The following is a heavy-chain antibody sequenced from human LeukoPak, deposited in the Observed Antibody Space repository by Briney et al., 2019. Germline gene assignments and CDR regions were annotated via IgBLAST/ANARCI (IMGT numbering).Heavy chain of an antibody. Sequence: PSETLSLTCTVSGGSTASSSHYWGWIRQSPGKGLEWTAIMYYTGSTYYNPPLKSRVSISVDTSRNQFSLKLTSVTAADTAIYYCARHRIQPPVLMDVWGQGTTVTVSS. J-gene: IGHJ6*02. V-gene: IGHV4-39*01. CDR3: ARHRIQPPVLMDV. CDR2: MYYTGST. CDR1: GGSTASSSHY. D-gene: IGHD5-18*01.